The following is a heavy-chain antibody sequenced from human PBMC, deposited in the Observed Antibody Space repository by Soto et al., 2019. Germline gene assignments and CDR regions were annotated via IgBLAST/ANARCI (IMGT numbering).Heavy chain of an antibody. V-gene: IGHV3-30*18. J-gene: IGHJ4*02. CDR3: AKDVEQQLVGYYFDY. CDR1: GFTFSSYG. Sequence: QVQLVESGGGVVQPGRSLRLSCAASGFTFSSYGMHWVRPAPGKGLERVAVISYDGSNKYYADSVKGRFTISRDNSKNTLYLQMNSLRAEDTAVYYCAKDVEQQLVGYYFDYWGQGTLVTVSS. CDR2: ISYDGSNK. D-gene: IGHD6-13*01.